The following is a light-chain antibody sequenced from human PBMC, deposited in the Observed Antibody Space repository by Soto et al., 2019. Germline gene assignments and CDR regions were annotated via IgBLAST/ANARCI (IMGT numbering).Light chain of an antibody. V-gene: IGKV3-20*01. CDR2: GAS. Sequence: ILLTQAPGTLSLSPGVRSNLSCGASQSVSSNYLAWYQEKPGQAHRLLLYGASSRATGIPDRFSGSGSGTDFTLTISSLQPEDFAVYYCRQHGRSLAFAVGRGTQGDIK. J-gene: IGKJ1*01. CDR3: RQHGRSLAFA. CDR1: QSVSSNY.